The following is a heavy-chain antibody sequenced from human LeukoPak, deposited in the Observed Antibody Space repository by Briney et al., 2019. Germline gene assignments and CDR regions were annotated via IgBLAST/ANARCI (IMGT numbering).Heavy chain of an antibody. CDR3: ARFPNVVAPSIGAIDI. V-gene: IGHV1-3*01. D-gene: IGHD2-15*01. Sequence: ASVKVSCKASGYTFTSYAMHWVRQAPGQRLEWMGWINAGNGNTKYSQKFQGRLTITADESSSTAYKKLRSLRSEDTAMYYCARFPNVVAPSIGAIDIWGQGTMVIVSS. J-gene: IGHJ3*02. CDR2: INAGNGNT. CDR1: GYTFTSYA.